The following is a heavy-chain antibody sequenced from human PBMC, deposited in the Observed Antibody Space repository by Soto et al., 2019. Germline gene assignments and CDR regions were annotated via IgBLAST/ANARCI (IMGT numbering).Heavy chain of an antibody. V-gene: IGHV2-26*01. CDR1: GFSLSNGKVG. D-gene: IGHD6-19*01. Sequence: GSGPTLVNPTETLTLTCTVSGFSLSNGKVGVSWIRQPPGKALEWLAHIFSNDEKSYRTSLKSRLTISEDTSKSQVVLTMTNVDPVDTATYYCARILFGRSVAGGYFYMDVWGKGTTVTVSS. J-gene: IGHJ6*03. CDR2: IFSNDEK. CDR3: ARILFGRSVAGGYFYMDV.